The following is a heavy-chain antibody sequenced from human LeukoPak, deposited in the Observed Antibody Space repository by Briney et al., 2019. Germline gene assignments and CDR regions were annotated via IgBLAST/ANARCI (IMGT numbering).Heavy chain of an antibody. J-gene: IGHJ6*03. CDR3: ARVRCSGGSCPYYYYYYYMDV. D-gene: IGHD2-15*01. CDR1: GGSFSGYY. V-gene: IGHV4-34*01. Sequence: SETLSLTCAVYGGSFSGYYWSWIRQPPGKGLEWIGEINHSGSTNYNPSLKSRVTISVDTSKNQFSLKLRFVTAADTAVYYCARVRCSGGSCPYYYYYYYMDVWGKGTTVTVSS. CDR2: INHSGST.